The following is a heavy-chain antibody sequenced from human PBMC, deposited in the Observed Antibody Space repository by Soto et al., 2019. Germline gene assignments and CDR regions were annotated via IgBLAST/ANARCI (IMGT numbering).Heavy chain of an antibody. V-gene: IGHV2-5*02. Sequence: QITLKESGPTLVNPTQTLTLTCSFSGFSLTTDGVGVRWVRQPPGEALEWLALIYWDDDERYSPSLKTRLTITKDPSKNQVVLIMTNMDPVDTATYYCAHSRNLITEDAQVGDFDYWGQGTLVTVSS. D-gene: IGHD3-10*01. CDR3: AHSRNLITEDAQVGDFDY. CDR1: GFSLTTDGVG. J-gene: IGHJ4*02. CDR2: IYWDDDE.